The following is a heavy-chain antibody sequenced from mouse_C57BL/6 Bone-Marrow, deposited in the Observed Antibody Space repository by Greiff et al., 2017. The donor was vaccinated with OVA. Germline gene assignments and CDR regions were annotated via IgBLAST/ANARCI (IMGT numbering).Heavy chain of an antibody. V-gene: IGHV7-3*01. CDR3: ARGDYDW. CDR2: IRNKANGYTT. J-gene: IGHJ2*01. CDR1: GFTFTDYY. D-gene: IGHD2-4*01. Sequence: EVQLQQSGGGLVQPGGSLSLSCAASGFTFTDYYMSWVRQPPGKALEWLGFIRNKANGYTTEYSASVKGRFTISRDNSQSILYLQMNALRAEDSATYYCARGDYDWWGQGTTLTVSS.